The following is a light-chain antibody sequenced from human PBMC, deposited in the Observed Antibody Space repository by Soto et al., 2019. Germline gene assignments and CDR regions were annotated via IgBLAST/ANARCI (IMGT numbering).Light chain of an antibody. J-gene: IGKJ5*01. CDR2: LGS. Sequence: DIVLRQSPLYMPLTPGEPASISCRSNQTLLHNNGYNYLDWYMQKPGQSPQLLIYLGSNRASGVPDRFSGSGSGTDFTLNISRVEAEEVGVYYCMQSIQPRISVGHGTRLEI. V-gene: IGKV2-28*01. CDR3: MQSIQPRIS. CDR1: QTLLHNNGYNY.